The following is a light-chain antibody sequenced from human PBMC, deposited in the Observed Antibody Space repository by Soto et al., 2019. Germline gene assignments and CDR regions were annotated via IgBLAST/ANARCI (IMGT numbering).Light chain of an antibody. CDR2: DAS. CDR3: QQYNSYSPA. V-gene: IGKV1-5*01. Sequence: DIQMTQSPSTLSATAGYRVTITCRASQSISSWLAWYQQRPGKAPKLLIYDASSLQSGVPSRFSGSGSGTESTLTISSLQPDDFATYYCQQYNSYSPAFGQGTKVDIK. CDR1: QSISSW. J-gene: IGKJ1*01.